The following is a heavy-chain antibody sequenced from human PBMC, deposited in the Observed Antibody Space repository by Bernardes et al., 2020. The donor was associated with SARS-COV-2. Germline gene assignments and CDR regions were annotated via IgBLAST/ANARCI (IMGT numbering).Heavy chain of an antibody. CDR2: IYYSGST. Sequence: SETLSLTCTVSGGSISSSSYYWGWIRQPPGKGLEWIGSIYYSGSTYYNPSLKSRVTISVDTSKNQFSLKLSSVTAADTAVYYCARPRDGSGSYYNGAFDIWGQGTMVTVSS. CDR1: GGSISSSSYY. D-gene: IGHD3-10*01. J-gene: IGHJ3*02. CDR3: ARPRDGSGSYYNGAFDI. V-gene: IGHV4-39*01.